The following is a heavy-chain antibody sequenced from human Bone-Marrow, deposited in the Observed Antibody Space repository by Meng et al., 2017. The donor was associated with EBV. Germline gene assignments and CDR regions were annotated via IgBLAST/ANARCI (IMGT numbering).Heavy chain of an antibody. CDR1: VDSVSSHSYY. Sequence: QVQLQESGPGLVKPSETLSLTCTVSVDSVSSHSYYWGWFRQPPGKGLEWIGYIYSSGNTNYAPSLKSRVTISVDTAKNHFSLKLTSVTSADTAVYYCVGSDQTMIQGVINYWGQGTLVTVSS. CDR3: VGSDQTMIQGVINY. V-gene: IGHV4-61*03. CDR2: IYSSGNT. D-gene: IGHD3-10*01. J-gene: IGHJ4*02.